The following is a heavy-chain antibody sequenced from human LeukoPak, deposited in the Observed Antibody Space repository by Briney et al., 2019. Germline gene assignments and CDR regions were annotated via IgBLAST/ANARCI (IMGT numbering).Heavy chain of an antibody. CDR2: INPSGGST. CDR3: AREYSSGWYGY. D-gene: IGHD6-19*01. J-gene: IGHJ4*02. Sequence: ASVKVSCKASGYTFTSYYMHWVRQAPGQGLEWMGIINPSGGSTSYAQKFQGRVTMTRDTSTSTVYMELSRLRSDDTAVYYCAREYSSGWYGYWGQGTLVTVSS. V-gene: IGHV1-46*01. CDR1: GYTFTSYY.